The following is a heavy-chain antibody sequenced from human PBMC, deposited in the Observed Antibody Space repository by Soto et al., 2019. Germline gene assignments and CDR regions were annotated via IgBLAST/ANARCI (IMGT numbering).Heavy chain of an antibody. CDR1: GDTFTFYS. CDR2: INPILIMS. Sequence: QVQLVQSGAEVKRPGSSVKVSCKASGDTFTFYSINWVQQAPGLGLEGMGRINPILIMSNYAQRFQGRVTMTADNSTSTAYIELSSLRSEDTAIYYCASSYGSGYRAFDYWGQGALVTVSS. V-gene: IGHV1-69*02. D-gene: IGHD3-10*01. CDR3: ASSYGSGYRAFDY. J-gene: IGHJ4*02.